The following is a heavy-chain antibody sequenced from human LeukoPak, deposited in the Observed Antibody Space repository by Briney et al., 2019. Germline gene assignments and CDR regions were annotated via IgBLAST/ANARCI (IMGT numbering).Heavy chain of an antibody. V-gene: IGHV1-69*05. J-gene: IGHJ3*02. CDR1: GGTFSSYA. CDR3: ARDRDIAYCGGDCYSTGGFDI. D-gene: IGHD2-21*01. Sequence: ASVKVSCKASGGTFSSYAISWVRQAPGQGLEWMGGIIPIFGTANYAQKFQGRVTITTDESTSTAYMELSSLRSEDTAVYYCARDRDIAYCGGDCYSTGGFDIWGQGTMVTVSS. CDR2: IIPIFGTA.